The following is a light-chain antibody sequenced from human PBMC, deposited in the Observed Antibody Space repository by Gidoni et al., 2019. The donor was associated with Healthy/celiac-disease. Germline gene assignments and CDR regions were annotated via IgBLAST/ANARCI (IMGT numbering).Light chain of an antibody. CDR3: QQSYSTPYT. V-gene: IGKV1-39*01. J-gene: IGKJ2*01. CDR2: AAS. CDR1: PSISSY. Sequence: DIQMTQSPSSLSTSVGDRVTITCRARPSISSYLNWYQQKPGKAPKLLIYAASSLQSGVPSRFSGSGSGTDFTLTISSLQPEDFATYYCQQSYSTPYTFGQGTKLEIK.